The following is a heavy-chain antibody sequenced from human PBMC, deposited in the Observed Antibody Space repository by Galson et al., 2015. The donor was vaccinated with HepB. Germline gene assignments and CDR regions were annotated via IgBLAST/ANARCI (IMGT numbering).Heavy chain of an antibody. Sequence: CAASGFTFSSHWMHWVRQAPGKGLVWVSRINAGGSSASYADSAKGRFTISRDNAKNTLYLQMNSLRPEDTAVYYCARGPEASGRYYSGDHWGQGTLVTVSS. V-gene: IGHV3-74*01. J-gene: IGHJ4*02. CDR2: INAGGSSA. CDR3: ARGPEASGRYYSGDH. D-gene: IGHD3-10*01. CDR1: GFTFSSHW.